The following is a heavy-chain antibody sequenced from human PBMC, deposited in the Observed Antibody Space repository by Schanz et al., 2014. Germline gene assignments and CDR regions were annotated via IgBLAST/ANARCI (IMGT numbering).Heavy chain of an antibody. V-gene: IGHV3-53*01. CDR2: IYSGDNT. Sequence: EMQLVESGGGLIQPGGSLRLSCAASGFTVTSYYMSWVRQAPGKGLEWVSVIYSGDNTYYADSGKGRFTISRDNSKNTVYLQMNSLRAEDTAVYFCASLIGTTSAHFYGMDVWGQGTTVTVSS. J-gene: IGHJ6*02. CDR1: GFTVTSYY. CDR3: ASLIGTTSAHFYGMDV. D-gene: IGHD1-7*01.